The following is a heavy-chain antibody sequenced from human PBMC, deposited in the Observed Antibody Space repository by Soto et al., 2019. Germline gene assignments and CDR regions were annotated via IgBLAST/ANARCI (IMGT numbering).Heavy chain of an antibody. D-gene: IGHD1-1*01. CDR1: GGSISSSSYY. J-gene: IGHJ4*02. CDR2: IYYSGST. Sequence: PSETLSLTCTVSGGSISSSSYYWGWIRQPPGKGLEWIGSIYYSGSTCYNPSLKSRVTISVDTSKNQFSLKLSSVTAADTAVYYCARLVYNWNEFDYWGQGTLVTVSS. CDR3: ARLVYNWNEFDY. V-gene: IGHV4-39*01.